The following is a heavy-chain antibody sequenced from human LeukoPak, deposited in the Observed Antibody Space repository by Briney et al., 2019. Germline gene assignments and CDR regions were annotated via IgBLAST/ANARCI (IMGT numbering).Heavy chain of an antibody. J-gene: IGHJ4*02. CDR3: AKLHGSGSYYSRAYYFDY. D-gene: IGHD3-10*01. CDR2: ISGSGGSA. CDR1: GFTFSRSA. V-gene: IGHV3-23*01. Sequence: GGPLRLPCAASGFTFSRSAMSWVRQAPGRGLEWVSAISGSGGSAYYADTVKGRFTISRDNSKNTLYLQMNSLRAEDTAVYYCAKLHGSGSYYSRAYYFDYWGQGTLVTVSS.